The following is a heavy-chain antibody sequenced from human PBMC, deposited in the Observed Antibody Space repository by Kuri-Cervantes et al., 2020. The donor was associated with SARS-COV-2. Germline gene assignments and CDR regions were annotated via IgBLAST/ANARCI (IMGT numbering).Heavy chain of an antibody. CDR2: IYHSGST. CDR1: GGSISSSNW. J-gene: IGHJ4*02. CDR3: ARVGCSSTSCYRAIDY. Sequence: SETLSLTCAVSGGSISSSNWWSWVRQPPGKGLEWIGEIYHSGSTNYNPSLKSRVTISVDKSKNQFSLKLSSVTAADTAVYYCARVGCSSTSCYRAIDYWGQGTLVTVSS. V-gene: IGHV4-4*02. D-gene: IGHD2-2*01.